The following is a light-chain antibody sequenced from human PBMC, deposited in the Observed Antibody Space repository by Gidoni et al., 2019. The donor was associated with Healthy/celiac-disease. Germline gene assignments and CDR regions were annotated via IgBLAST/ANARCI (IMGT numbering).Light chain of an antibody. CDR1: SSNIGSNY. CDR2: RNN. V-gene: IGLV1-47*01. CDR3: AAWDDSLSGL. Sequence: QSVLIQPPSASGTPGQRVTISCSGSSSNIGSNYVYWYQQLPGTAPKLLIYRNNKRPSGVPDRFSGSKSGTSASLAISGLRSEDEADYYCAAWDDSLSGLFGGGTKLTVL. J-gene: IGLJ2*01.